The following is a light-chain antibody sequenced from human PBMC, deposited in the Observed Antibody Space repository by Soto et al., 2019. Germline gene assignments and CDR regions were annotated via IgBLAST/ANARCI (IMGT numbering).Light chain of an antibody. CDR3: CSYASTGTWV. Sequence: QSAVTQPASVSGSPGQSITISCTGTSSDVGGYNLVSWYQQHPGKAPKLIIYEGSRRPSGVSNRFSGSKSGNTDSLTISGLQAEDEADYYCCSYASTGTWVFGGGTKLTVL. V-gene: IGLV2-23*01. J-gene: IGLJ3*02. CDR1: SSDVGGYNL. CDR2: EGS.